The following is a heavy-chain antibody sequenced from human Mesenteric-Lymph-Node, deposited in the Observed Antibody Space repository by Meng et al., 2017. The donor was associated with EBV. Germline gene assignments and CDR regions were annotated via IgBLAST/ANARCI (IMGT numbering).Heavy chain of an antibody. CDR3: AKGDSPWYFHF. V-gene: IGHV1-2*06. CDR1: GYILSGFY. J-gene: IGHJ4*02. Sequence: QVQLVQSGAEVKKPGASVKVSCKTSGYILSGFYMHWVRQAPGQGLEWMGRIKPNNGGTNYAQKFQGRVTMTRDTAISTVYMELSRLESDDTAVYYCAKGDSPWYFHFWGKGTLVTVS. D-gene: IGHD5-18*01. CDR2: IKPNNGGT.